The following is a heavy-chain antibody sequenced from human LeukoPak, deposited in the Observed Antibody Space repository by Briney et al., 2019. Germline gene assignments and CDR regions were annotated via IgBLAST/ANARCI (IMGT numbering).Heavy chain of an antibody. V-gene: IGHV1-2*02. CDR1: GYTFTDYY. CDR3: ARVRVYSSGWNFDY. J-gene: IGHJ4*02. CDR2: INSNSCST. Sequence: GASVKVSCKASGYTFTDYYVHRVRQAPGQGLEWMGWINSNSCSTSYAQNFQGRVTMTRDTSISTLYVELSSLRSDDTAVYYCARVRVYSSGWNFDYWGQGTLVTVSS. D-gene: IGHD6-19*01.